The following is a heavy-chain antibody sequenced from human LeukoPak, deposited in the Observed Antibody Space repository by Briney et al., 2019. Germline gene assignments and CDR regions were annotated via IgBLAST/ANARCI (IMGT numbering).Heavy chain of an antibody. CDR2: IYNDGST. D-gene: IGHD5-18*01. J-gene: IGHJ4*02. CDR1: GFDVSRYY. V-gene: IGHV3-53*05. CDR3: MDTAVG. Sequence: PGGSLRLSCAASGFDVSRYYMTWVRQPPGKGLEWVSVIYNDGSTYYADSVKGRFTISRDNSKNTVYLQMNRLRVEDTAVYSCMDTAVGWGQGTLVTVSS.